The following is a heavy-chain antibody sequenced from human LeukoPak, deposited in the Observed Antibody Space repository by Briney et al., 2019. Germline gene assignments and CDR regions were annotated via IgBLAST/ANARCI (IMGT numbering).Heavy chain of an antibody. CDR1: GYTFTSYY. CDR3: AIIGALPSYSSGWYYFDY. V-gene: IGHV1-46*01. CDR2: INPSGGST. D-gene: IGHD6-19*01. J-gene: IGHJ4*02. Sequence: ASVKVSCKASGYTFTSYYMHWVRQAPGQGLEWMGIINPSGGSTGYAQKFQGRVTMTRDTSTSTVYMELSSLRSEDTAVYYCAIIGALPSYSSGWYYFDYWGQGTLVTVSS.